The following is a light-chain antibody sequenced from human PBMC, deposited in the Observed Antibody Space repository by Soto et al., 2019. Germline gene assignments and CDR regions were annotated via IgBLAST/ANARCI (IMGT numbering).Light chain of an antibody. Sequence: DIQMTQSPSSLSASLGDRLTITCRASQSISTWLAWFQQKPGKAPKLLIYRASSLESGAPSRFSGTGSWTEFTLTSSSLQPDDFATYYCQQYDDYPWTFGQGTKGDNK. V-gene: IGKV1-5*03. J-gene: IGKJ1*01. CDR3: QQYDDYPWT. CDR1: QSISTW. CDR2: RAS.